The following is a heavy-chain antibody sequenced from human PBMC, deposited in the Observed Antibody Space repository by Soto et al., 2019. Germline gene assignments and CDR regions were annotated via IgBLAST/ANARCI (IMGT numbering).Heavy chain of an antibody. J-gene: IGHJ6*04. V-gene: IGHV4-34*01. CDR3: ARVGGYSYHLYGMDV. CDR1: GGSFSGHY. Sequence: SETLSLTCAVYGGSFSGHYWTWIRQPPGEGLEWIGEIDHSGNTNYNPSLESRITMSLDTSNIHFSLKLTSLTAADTAVYFCARVGGYSYHLYGMDVWGNGTTVTV. D-gene: IGHD5-18*01. CDR2: IDHSGNT.